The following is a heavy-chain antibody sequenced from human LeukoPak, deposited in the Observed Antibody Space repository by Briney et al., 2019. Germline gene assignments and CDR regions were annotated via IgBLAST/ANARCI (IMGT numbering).Heavy chain of an antibody. CDR3: ARAWDSSGYAVDAFDI. V-gene: IGHV4-34*01. CDR1: GGSFSGYY. J-gene: IGHJ3*02. D-gene: IGHD3-22*01. CDR2: INHSGST. Sequence: SETLSLTCVVYGGSFSGYYWSWIRQPPGKGLEWIGEINHSGSTNYNPSLKSRVTISVDTSKNQFSLKLSSVTAADTAVYYCARAWDSSGYAVDAFDIWGQGTMVTVSS.